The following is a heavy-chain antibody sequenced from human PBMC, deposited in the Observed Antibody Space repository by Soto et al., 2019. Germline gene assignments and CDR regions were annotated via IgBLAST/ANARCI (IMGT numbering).Heavy chain of an antibody. CDR2: IDEYGSTI. J-gene: IGHJ4*02. CDR1: GLTFSSYW. CDR3: TRDIGGKGAY. V-gene: IGHV3-74*01. Sequence: EVQLVESGGGLVQPGGSLRLSCAASGLTFSSYWMHWVRKVQGKGLLWVSRIDEYGSTINYADSVRGRFTISRDNARNTLYLEMNSLRAEDTALYYCTRDIGGKGAYWGPGTLVTVSS. D-gene: IGHD3-10*01.